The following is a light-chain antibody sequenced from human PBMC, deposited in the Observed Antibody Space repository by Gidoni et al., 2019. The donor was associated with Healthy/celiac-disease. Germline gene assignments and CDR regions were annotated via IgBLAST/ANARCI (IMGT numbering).Light chain of an antibody. CDR3: QQYNSYSRLT. CDR1: QSISSW. Sequence: DIQLPQSPSTLSASVGDRVTITCRASQSISSWLAWYQQKPGKAPKLLIYKASSLESGVPSRFSGSGSATEFTLTISSLQPDDFATYYCQQYNSYSRLTFGGGTKVEIK. J-gene: IGKJ4*01. CDR2: KAS. V-gene: IGKV1-5*03.